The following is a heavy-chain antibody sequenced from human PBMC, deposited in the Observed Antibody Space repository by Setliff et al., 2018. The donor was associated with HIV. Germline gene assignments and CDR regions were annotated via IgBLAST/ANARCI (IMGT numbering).Heavy chain of an antibody. CDR1: SGSISSGTYY. CDR3: AREGKTALVTKYFDY. D-gene: IGHD5-18*01. Sequence: PSETLSLTCTVSSGSISSGTYYWSWIRQYPGKGLEWIGYIDYSGSAFYNPSLKSRITISRDTSKNQFSLRMNSVTAADTAVYYCAREGKTALVTKYFDYWGHGKLVTVTS. V-gene: IGHV4-31*02. J-gene: IGHJ4*01. CDR2: IDYSGSA.